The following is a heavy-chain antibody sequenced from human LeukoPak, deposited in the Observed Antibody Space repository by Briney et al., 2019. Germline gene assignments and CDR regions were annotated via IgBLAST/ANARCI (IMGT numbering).Heavy chain of an antibody. D-gene: IGHD3-22*01. V-gene: IGHV1-2*02. J-gene: IGHJ4*02. Sequence: GASMKVSCKASRYTFTDYYIHWVRQAPGQGLEWMGWTNPNSGDTNYAQKFQGRVTMTRDMSTSTVYMELSSLRSEDAAVYYCARGYYDSSGYYSSGFDYWGQGTLVTVSS. CDR3: ARGYYDSSGYYSSGFDY. CDR2: TNPNSGDT. CDR1: RYTFTDYY.